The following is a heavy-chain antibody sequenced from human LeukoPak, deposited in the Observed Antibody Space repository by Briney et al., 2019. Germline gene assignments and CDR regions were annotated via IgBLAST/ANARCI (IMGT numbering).Heavy chain of an antibody. J-gene: IGHJ4*02. Sequence: GGSLRLSCAASGFTVSSNYMSWVRQAPGKRLEWVSVIYSGGSTYYADSVKGRFTISRDNSKNTLYLQMNSLRAEDTAVYYCARADHLRTPFDYWGQGTLVTVSS. D-gene: IGHD2-15*01. CDR2: IYSGGST. CDR3: ARADHLRTPFDY. CDR1: GFTVSSNY. V-gene: IGHV3-66*01.